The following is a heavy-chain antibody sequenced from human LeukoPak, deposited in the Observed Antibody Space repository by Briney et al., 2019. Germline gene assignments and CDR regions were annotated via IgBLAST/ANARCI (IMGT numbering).Heavy chain of an antibody. D-gene: IGHD2-2*01. CDR1: GFIFSSYA. J-gene: IGHJ6*04. CDR3: ARDLGGYCSSTSCYGPGDMDV. Sequence: QSGGSLRLSCAASGFIFSSYAMSWVRQAPGKGLEWVSTISGSGGSTYYADSVKGRFTISRDNSKNTLYLQMNSLRAEDTAVYYCARDLGGYCSSTSCYGPGDMDVWGKGTTVTVSS. CDR2: ISGSGGST. V-gene: IGHV3-23*01.